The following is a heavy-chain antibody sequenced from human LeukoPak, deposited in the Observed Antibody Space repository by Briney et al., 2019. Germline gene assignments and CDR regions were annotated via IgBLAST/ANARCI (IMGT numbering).Heavy chain of an antibody. CDR3: ARGSTYSSRWFDP. D-gene: IGHD6-19*01. J-gene: IGHJ5*02. CDR2: IYYSGST. CDR1: GGSISSYY. V-gene: IGHV4-59*01. Sequence: SETLSLTCTVSGGSISSYYWSWIRQPPGKGLEWIGYIYYSGSTNYNPSLKNRVTIPVDTSKNQFSLKLSSVTAADTAVYYCARGSTYSSRWFDPWGQGTLVTVSS.